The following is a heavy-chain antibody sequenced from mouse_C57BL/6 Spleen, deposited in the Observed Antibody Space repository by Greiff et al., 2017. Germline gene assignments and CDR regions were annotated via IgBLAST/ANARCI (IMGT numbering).Heavy chain of an antibody. D-gene: IGHD2-5*01. Sequence: QVQLQQPGAELVRPGSSVKLSCKASAYTFTSYWMHWVKQRPIQGLEWIGNIDPSDIETHYNQKFKDKATLTVDKSSSTAYMQLSSLTSEDSAVYYCARGDSNYGGFAYWGQGTLVTVSA. CDR3: ARGDSNYGGFAY. CDR1: AYTFTSYW. CDR2: IDPSDIET. J-gene: IGHJ3*01. V-gene: IGHV1-52*01.